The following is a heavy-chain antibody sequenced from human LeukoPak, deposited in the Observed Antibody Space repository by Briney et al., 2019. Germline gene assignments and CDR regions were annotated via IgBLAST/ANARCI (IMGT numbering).Heavy chain of an antibody. CDR2: IKQDGSEK. D-gene: IGHD3-16*01. Sequence: PGGSLRLSCAASGFTFSNYWMSWVRQAPGRGLEWVANIKQDGSEKYYADSVKGRFTTSRDNTKNSLYLQMNSLRAEDTAVYYCAKQRYGGEDYWGQGTLVTVSS. CDR3: AKQRYGGEDY. CDR1: GFTFSNYW. V-gene: IGHV3-7*01. J-gene: IGHJ4*02.